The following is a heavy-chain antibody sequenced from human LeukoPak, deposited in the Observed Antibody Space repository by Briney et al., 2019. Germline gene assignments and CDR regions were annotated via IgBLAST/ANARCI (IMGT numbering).Heavy chain of an antibody. J-gene: IGHJ6*03. CDR2: IDYSGST. Sequence: SETLSLTCTVSGGSISSSSYYWGWIRQPPGKGLEWIGRIDYSGSTYYNPSLKSRVTISVDTSKNQFSLKLSSVTAADTAVYYCARHRSLYGSGSYYPGYQERVISEYYMDVWGKGTTVTVSS. CDR1: GGSISSSSYY. D-gene: IGHD3-10*01. V-gene: IGHV4-39*01. CDR3: ARHRSLYGSGSYYPGYQERVISEYYMDV.